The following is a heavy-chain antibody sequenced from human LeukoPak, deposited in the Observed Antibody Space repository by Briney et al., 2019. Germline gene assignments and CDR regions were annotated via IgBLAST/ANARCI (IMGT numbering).Heavy chain of an antibody. Sequence: SVKVSCKASGGTFSSYAISWVRQAPGQGLEWMGGIIPIFGTANYAQKFQGRVTITADESTSTAYMELSSLRSEDTAVYYCAREPVVTAIHRYYYGMDVWGQGTTVTVSS. CDR1: GGTFSSYA. V-gene: IGHV1-69*01. J-gene: IGHJ6*02. CDR2: IIPIFGTA. CDR3: AREPVVTAIHRYYYGMDV. D-gene: IGHD2-21*02.